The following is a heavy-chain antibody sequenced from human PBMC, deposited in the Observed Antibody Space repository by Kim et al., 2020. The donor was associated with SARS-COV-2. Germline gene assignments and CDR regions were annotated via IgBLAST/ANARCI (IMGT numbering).Heavy chain of an antibody. V-gene: IGHV4-39*07. CDR1: GGSISSSSYY. Sequence: SETLSLTCTVSGGSISSSSYYWGWIRQPPGKGLEWIGSIYYSGSTYYNPSLKSRVTISVDTSKNQFSLKLSSVTAADTAVYYCARVFRSVTTVVNWFDPWGQGTLVTVSS. J-gene: IGHJ5*02. D-gene: IGHD4-17*01. CDR3: ARVFRSVTTVVNWFDP. CDR2: IYYSGST.